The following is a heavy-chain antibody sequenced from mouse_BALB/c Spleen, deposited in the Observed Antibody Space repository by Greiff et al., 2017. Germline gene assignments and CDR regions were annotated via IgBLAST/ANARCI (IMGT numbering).Heavy chain of an antibody. CDR3: ARSDGYYEGYYAMDY. J-gene: IGHJ4*01. CDR1: GYTFTSYY. V-gene: IGHV1S56*01. D-gene: IGHD2-3*01. CDR2: IYPGNVNT. Sequence: VKLVESGPELVKPGASVRISCKASGYTFTSYYIHWVKQRPGQGLEWIGWIYPGNVNTKYNEKFKGKATLTADKSSSTAYMQLSSLTSEDSAVYFCARSDGYYEGYYAMDYWGQGTSVTVSS.